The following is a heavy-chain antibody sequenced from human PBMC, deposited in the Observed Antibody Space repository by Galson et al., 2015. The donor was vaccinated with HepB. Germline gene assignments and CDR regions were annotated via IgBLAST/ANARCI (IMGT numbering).Heavy chain of an antibody. CDR3: AKDTIFGVVIIGGAFDY. Sequence: SLRLSCAASGFTFSSYGMHWVRQAPGKGLEWVAVISYDGSNKYYADSVKGRFTISRDNSKNTLYLQMNSLRAEDTAVYYCAKDTIFGVVIIGGAFDYWGQGTLVTVSS. CDR1: GFTFSSYG. CDR2: ISYDGSNK. V-gene: IGHV3-30*18. J-gene: IGHJ4*02. D-gene: IGHD3-3*01.